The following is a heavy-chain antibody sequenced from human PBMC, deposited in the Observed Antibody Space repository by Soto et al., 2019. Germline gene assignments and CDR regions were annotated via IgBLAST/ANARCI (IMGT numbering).Heavy chain of an antibody. CDR3: AREAAGTSYYGMDV. CDR2: IYYSGST. Sequence: QVQLQESGPGLVKPSQTLSLTCTVSGGSISSGGYYWSWIRQHPGKGLEGIGHIYYSGSTYYNPSLKSRVTISVDTSKNQFSLKLSSVTAADTAVYYCAREAAGTSYYGMDVWGQGTTVTVSS. J-gene: IGHJ6*02. V-gene: IGHV4-31*03. CDR1: GGSISSGGYY. D-gene: IGHD6-13*01.